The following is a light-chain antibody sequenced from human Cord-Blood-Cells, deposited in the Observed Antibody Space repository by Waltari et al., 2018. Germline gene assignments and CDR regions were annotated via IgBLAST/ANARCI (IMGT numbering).Light chain of an antibody. Sequence: QSVLTQPHSASGTPGPRVTISCSGSSSNIGGTTVNWYQPLPGTAPKPPIYSNNQRPSGVPDRFSGSKSGTSASLAISGLQSEDEADYYCAAWDDSLNGWVFGGGTKLTVL. J-gene: IGLJ3*02. CDR2: SNN. V-gene: IGLV1-44*01. CDR1: SSNIGGTT. CDR3: AAWDDSLNGWV.